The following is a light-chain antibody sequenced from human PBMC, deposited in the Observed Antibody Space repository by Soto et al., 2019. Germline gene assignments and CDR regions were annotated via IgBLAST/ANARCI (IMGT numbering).Light chain of an antibody. CDR3: AAWDDDLHVWL. J-gene: IGLJ3*02. CDR1: SSNIGAGYD. CDR2: SSN. V-gene: IGLV1-40*01. Sequence: QSVLTQPPSVSGAPGQRVTISCTGSSSNIGAGYDVHWYQQFPGTTPKFLIYSSNQRPSGVPDRISGSKSGTSASLAISGLQSEDEADYYCAAWDDDLHVWLFGGGTKLTVL.